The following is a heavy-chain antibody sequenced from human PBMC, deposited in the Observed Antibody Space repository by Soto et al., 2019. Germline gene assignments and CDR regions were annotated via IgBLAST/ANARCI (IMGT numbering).Heavy chain of an antibody. D-gene: IGHD2-15*01. J-gene: IGHJ5*02. V-gene: IGHV1-3*01. CDR2: IKPDNGNT. CDR3: ARGIATGQLDP. Sequence: QVQLVQSGAEVKKPGASVKISCKASGYTFTRYTMNWVRQAPGQRLEWMGWIKPDNGNTKSSQKFQDRVIITRDTSARTAYMDLSSLRSEDTAVYYCARGIATGQLDPWGQGTLVTVSS. CDR1: GYTFTRYT.